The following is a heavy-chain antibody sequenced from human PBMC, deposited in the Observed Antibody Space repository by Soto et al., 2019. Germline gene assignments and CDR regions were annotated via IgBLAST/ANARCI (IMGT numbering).Heavy chain of an antibody. CDR1: GYTFTGYY. V-gene: IGHV1-2*02. CDR3: ARDENWNYAPPVNFDY. D-gene: IGHD1-7*01. CDR2: INPNSGDT. J-gene: IGHJ4*02. Sequence: RASVKVSCKASGYTFTGYYMHWVRQAPGQGLEWMGWINPNSGDTNYAQKFQGRVTMTRDTSISTAYMELSRLRSDDTAVYYCARDENWNYAPPVNFDYWGQGTLVTVSS.